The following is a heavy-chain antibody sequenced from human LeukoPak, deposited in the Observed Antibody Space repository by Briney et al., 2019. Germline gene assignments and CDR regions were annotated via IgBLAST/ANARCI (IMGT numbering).Heavy chain of an antibody. CDR3: ARDRGDPLTGYLDAFDI. CDR2: VYSSGST. J-gene: IGHJ3*02. V-gene: IGHV4-61*01. Sequence: SETLSLTCTVSGASVSSGTYYWTWIRQPPGKGLEWIGYVYSSGSTNYSPSLKGRVTMSLEMSKNQFSLRLSSVTAADTAVYYCARDRGDPLTGYLDAFDIWGQGTMVTVSS. CDR1: GASVSSGTYY. D-gene: IGHD3-9*01.